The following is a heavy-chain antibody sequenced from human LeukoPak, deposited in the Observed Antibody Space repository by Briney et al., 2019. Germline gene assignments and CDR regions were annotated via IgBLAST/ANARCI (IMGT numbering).Heavy chain of an antibody. Sequence: KPSETLSLTCTVSGGSISSYYWSWIRQPPGKGLEWIGYIYYSGSTNYNPSLKSRVTISVDTSKNQFSLKLSSVTAADTAVYYCARCTLYDSSGYYSLIKDAFDIWGQGTMVTVSS. CDR3: ARCTLYDSSGYYSLIKDAFDI. D-gene: IGHD3-22*01. CDR1: GGSISSYY. J-gene: IGHJ3*02. CDR2: IYYSGST. V-gene: IGHV4-59*01.